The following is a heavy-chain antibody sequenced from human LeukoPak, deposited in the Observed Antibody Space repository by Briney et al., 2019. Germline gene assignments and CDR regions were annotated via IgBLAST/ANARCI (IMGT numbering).Heavy chain of an antibody. J-gene: IGHJ5*02. V-gene: IGHV4-34*01. D-gene: IGHD3-3*01. CDR3: ARATYYDFWSGYYAVPGKPNWFDP. Sequence: PSETLSLTRAVYGGSFSGYYWSWIRQPPGKGLEWIGEINHSGSTNYNPSLKSRVTISVDTSKNQFSLKLSSVTAADTAVYYCARATYYDFWSGYYAVPGKPNWFDPWGQGTLVTVSS. CDR2: INHSGST. CDR1: GGSFSGYY.